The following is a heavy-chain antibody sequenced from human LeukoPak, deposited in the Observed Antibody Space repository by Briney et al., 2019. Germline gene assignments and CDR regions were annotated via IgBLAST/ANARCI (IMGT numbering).Heavy chain of an antibody. CDR2: INHSGST. CDR3: ARGWRWLQFFDY. J-gene: IGHJ4*02. V-gene: IGHV4-34*01. CDR1: GGSFSGYY. Sequence: SETLSLTCAVYGGSFSGYYWSWIRQPPGKGLEWIGEINHSGSTNYNPSLKSRVTISVDTSKNQFSLKLSSVTAADTAVYYCARGWRWLQFFDYWGQGTLVTVSS. D-gene: IGHD5-24*01.